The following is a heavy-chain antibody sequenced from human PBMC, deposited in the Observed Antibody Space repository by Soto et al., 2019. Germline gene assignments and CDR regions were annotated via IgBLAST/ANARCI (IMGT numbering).Heavy chain of an antibody. D-gene: IGHD3-3*01. Sequence: GGSLRLSCAASGFTFSSYEMNWVRQAPGKGLEWVSYISSSGSTIYYADPVKGRFTISRDNAKNSLYLQMNSLRAEDTAVYYCARDGTIQLDYWGQGTLVTVSS. J-gene: IGHJ4*02. CDR3: ARDGTIQLDY. CDR1: GFTFSSYE. CDR2: ISSSGSTI. V-gene: IGHV3-48*03.